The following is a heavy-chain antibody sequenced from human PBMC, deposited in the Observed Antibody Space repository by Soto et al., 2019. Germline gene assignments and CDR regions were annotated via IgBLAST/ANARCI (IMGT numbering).Heavy chain of an antibody. V-gene: IGHV5-51*01. J-gene: IGHJ6*02. CDR2: IDAGDSDT. D-gene: IGHD6-13*01. Sequence: GESLKISCKGSGYSFSSYSINWVRQMPGKGLEWMGRIDAGDSDTRYSPSFQGQVTISADKSITTAYLQWSSLKASDTAMYYCARTAAAGKYYYGVDVWGQGTTVTVSS. CDR3: ARTAAAGKYYYGVDV. CDR1: GYSFSSYS.